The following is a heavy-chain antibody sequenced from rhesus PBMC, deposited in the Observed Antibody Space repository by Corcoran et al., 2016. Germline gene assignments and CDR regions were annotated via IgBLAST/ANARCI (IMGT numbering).Heavy chain of an antibody. J-gene: IGHJ4*01. D-gene: IGHD2-2*01. Sequence: QVTLKESGPALVKPTQTLTLTCTFSGFSLSTSGMGVGWIRQPPGKALEWLASIYWDDDKYYGTSLKSRLSISKDTSKNQVVLTMTNMDPVDTATYYCARGVDCTSTTCYEYYFDYWGQGVLVTVSS. CDR1: GFSLSTSGMG. V-gene: IGHV2S1*01. CDR2: IYWDDDK. CDR3: ARGVDCTSTTCYEYYFDY.